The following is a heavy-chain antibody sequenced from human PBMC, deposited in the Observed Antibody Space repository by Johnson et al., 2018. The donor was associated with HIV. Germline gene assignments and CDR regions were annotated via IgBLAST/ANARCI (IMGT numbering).Heavy chain of an antibody. CDR1: GFTFSDYY. CDR2: ISSSGSTI. Sequence: QMMLVESGGGLVKPGGSLRLSCAASGFTFSDYYMSWIRQAPGKGLEWVSYISSSGSTIYYADSVKGRFTIPRDNAKNSLYLQMNSLRAEDTAVYYCARVGYGVLLWFGVDDAFDIWGQGTMVTVSS. V-gene: IGHV3-11*04. J-gene: IGHJ3*02. D-gene: IGHD3-10*01. CDR3: ARVGYGVLLWFGVDDAFDI.